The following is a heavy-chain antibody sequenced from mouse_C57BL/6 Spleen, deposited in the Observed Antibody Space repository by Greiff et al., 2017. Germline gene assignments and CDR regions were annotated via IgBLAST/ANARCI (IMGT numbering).Heavy chain of an antibody. D-gene: IGHD2-4*01. CDR1: GFSLTSYG. V-gene: IGHV2-2*01. CDR3: ATNDYTWFAY. CDR2: IWSGGST. J-gene: IGHJ3*01. Sequence: QVQLQQSGPGLVQPSQSLSITCTVSGFSLTSYGVHWVRQSPGTGLEWLGVIWSGGSTDYNAAFISRLSISKDNSKSQVFLKMNSLQADDTAIYYCATNDYTWFAYWGQGTLVTVSA.